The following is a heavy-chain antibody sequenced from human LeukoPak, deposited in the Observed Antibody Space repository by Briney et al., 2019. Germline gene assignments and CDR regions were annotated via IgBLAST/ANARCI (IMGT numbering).Heavy chain of an antibody. Sequence: SETLSLTCTVSGASISSDYWTWIRQPPGKGLEWIGCSHKSGSAHYSPSLRSRVTTSVDTSKSQFSLKLSSVTAADTAVYYCARVNYDILTGPLYYYYYYMDVWGKGTTVTVSS. CDR3: ARVNYDILTGPLYYYYYYMDV. J-gene: IGHJ6*03. CDR1: GASISSDY. V-gene: IGHV4-59*01. CDR2: SHKSGSA. D-gene: IGHD3-9*01.